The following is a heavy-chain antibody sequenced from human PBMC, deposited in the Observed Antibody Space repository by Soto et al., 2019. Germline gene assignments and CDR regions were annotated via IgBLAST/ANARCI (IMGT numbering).Heavy chain of an antibody. CDR1: GYIFTSYG. Sequence: ASVKVSCKASGYIFTSYGISCVRQAPGQGLEWMGWSSAYNGNTNYAQKLQGRVTMTTDTYTSTAYLELWSRRSDDTPVYDCARDKGQGGTDFWSGYYRPYYYYYGMDVWGQGTTVTVSS. CDR2: SSAYNGNT. J-gene: IGHJ6*02. CDR3: ARDKGQGGTDFWSGYYRPYYYYYGMDV. V-gene: IGHV1-18*01. D-gene: IGHD3-3*01.